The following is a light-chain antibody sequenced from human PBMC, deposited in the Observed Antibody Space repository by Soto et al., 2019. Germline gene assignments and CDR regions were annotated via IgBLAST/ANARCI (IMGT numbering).Light chain of an antibody. V-gene: IGKV1-39*01. CDR3: QQYYSYPRIT. Sequence: DLQMTQSPSSLSASVGDRVTITCRASQSISSYLNWYQQKPGKAPKLLIYAASSLQSGVPSRFSGSGSGTDFTLTISCLQSEDFATYYCQQYYSYPRITFGQGTRLEIK. CDR2: AAS. CDR1: QSISSY. J-gene: IGKJ5*01.